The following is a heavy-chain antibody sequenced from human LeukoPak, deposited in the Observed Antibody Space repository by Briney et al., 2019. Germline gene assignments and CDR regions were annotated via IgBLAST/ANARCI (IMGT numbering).Heavy chain of an antibody. CDR1: GGSFSGYS. V-gene: IGHV4-34*01. J-gene: IGHJ4*02. CDR2: INRSGTT. CDR3: ARGESYYYASGSSLPLGY. D-gene: IGHD3-10*01. Sequence: SETLSLTCAVYGGSFSGYSWTWIRQPPGKGLEWIGEINRSGTTNYNPSLKSRVTISVDTSKNQFSLKLTPVTAADTAVYYCARGESYYYASGSSLPLGYWGQGTLVTVSS.